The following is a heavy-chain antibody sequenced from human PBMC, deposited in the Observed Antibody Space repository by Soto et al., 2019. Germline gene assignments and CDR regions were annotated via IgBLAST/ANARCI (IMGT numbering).Heavy chain of an antibody. CDR1: GYTFTSYG. V-gene: IGHV1-18*04. D-gene: IGHD2-21*02. CDR3: ARNSYCGGDCINWFDP. J-gene: IGHJ5*02. Sequence: ASVKVSCKASGYTFTSYGISWVRQAPGQGLEWMGWISAYNGNTNYAQKLQGRVTMTTDTSTSTAYMELRSLRSDDTALYYCARNSYCGGDCINWFDPWGQGTLVTVSS. CDR2: ISAYNGNT.